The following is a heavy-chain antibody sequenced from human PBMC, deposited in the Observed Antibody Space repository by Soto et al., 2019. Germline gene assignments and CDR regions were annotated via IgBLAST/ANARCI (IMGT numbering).Heavy chain of an antibody. CDR2: IYWDDDK. J-gene: IGHJ4*02. CDR3: AHSHDYGDFLDY. V-gene: IGHV2-5*02. Sequence: VSGPKLVNPTQTLTKTCTFSGFSLSNSRVGVGWIRQPPGKALEWLVLIYWDDDKRYSPSLKSRLTITKDTSKNQVVLTMTNMDPVDTATYYCAHSHDYGDFLDYWGQGTLVTVSS. CDR1: GFSLSNSRVG. D-gene: IGHD4-17*01.